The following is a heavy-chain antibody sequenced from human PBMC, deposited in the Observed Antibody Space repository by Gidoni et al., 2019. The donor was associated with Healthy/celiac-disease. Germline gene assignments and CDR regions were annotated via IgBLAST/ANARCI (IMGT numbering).Heavy chain of an antibody. CDR3: ARAPYYYDSSGYWGDAFDI. D-gene: IGHD3-22*01. J-gene: IGHJ3*02. Sequence: QVQLVESGGGVVQPGRSLRLSCAASGFTFSSYAMHWVRQAPGKGLEWVAVISYDGSNKYYADSVKGRFTISRDNSKNTLYLQMNSLRAEDTAVYYCARAPYYYDSSGYWGDAFDIWGQGTMVTVSS. CDR1: GFTFSSYA. CDR2: ISYDGSNK. V-gene: IGHV3-30*01.